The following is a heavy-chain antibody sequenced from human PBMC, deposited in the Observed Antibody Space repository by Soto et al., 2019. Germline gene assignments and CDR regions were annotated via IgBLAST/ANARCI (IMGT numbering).Heavy chain of an antibody. CDR2: ISSSTSKI. V-gene: IGHV3-21*01. CDR3: ARDSCSSTSCFD. CDR1: GFTFSGYA. Sequence: EVQLVESGGGLVKPGGSLRLSCAASGFTFSGYAMNWVRQVPGKGLEGVSSISSSTSKIYYADSVKGRFTISRDNAKNSLYLQMNRLRAEDTAVYYWARDSCSSTSCFDWGQGTLVTVSS. D-gene: IGHD2-2*01. J-gene: IGHJ4*02.